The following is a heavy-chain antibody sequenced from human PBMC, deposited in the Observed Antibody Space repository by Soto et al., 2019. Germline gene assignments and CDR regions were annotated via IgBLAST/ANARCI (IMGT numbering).Heavy chain of an antibody. D-gene: IGHD3-3*01. CDR2: IYYSGST. V-gene: IGHV4-39*01. CDR1: GGSISSSSYY. Sequence: PSXTQSLTYAVSGGSISSSSYYWGWIRQPPGNGRDWIGSIYYSGSTYYNPSLKSRVTISVDTSKNQFSLKLSSVTAADTAVYYCARRGYYDFWSGYYTLSYFDYWGQGTLVTVSS. CDR3: ARRGYYDFWSGYYTLSYFDY. J-gene: IGHJ4*02.